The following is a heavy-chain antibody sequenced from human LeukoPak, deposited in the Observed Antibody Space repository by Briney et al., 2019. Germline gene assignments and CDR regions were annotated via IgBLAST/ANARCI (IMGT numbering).Heavy chain of an antibody. J-gene: IGHJ4*02. CDR3: ARQGGTDCGDYLAY. CDR2: IYSSGST. V-gene: IGHV4-59*08. CDR1: GGSISSYY. D-gene: IGHD4-17*01. Sequence: SETLSLTCTVSGGSISSYYWSWIRQPPGKGLEWIGYIYSSGSTNYNPSLNPSLKSRVTISVDTSKNQFSLKLSSVTAADTAVYYCARQGGTDCGDYLAYWGQGTLVTVSS.